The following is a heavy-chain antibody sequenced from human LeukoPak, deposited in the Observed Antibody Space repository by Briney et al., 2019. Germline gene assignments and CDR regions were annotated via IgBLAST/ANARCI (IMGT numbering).Heavy chain of an antibody. CDR1: GFSLSTGGVA. D-gene: IGHD4-17*01. CDR3: ARCRHTENYGELPWFDP. J-gene: IGHJ5*02. V-gene: IGHV2-5*01. CDR2: IYWNDDK. Sequence: GSGPTLVNPTQTLTLTCTFSGFSLSTGGVAVGWIRQPPGKALEWLALIYWNDDKRYSPSLKSRITITKDASKNQVVLTMTNMDPVDTATYYCARCRHTENYGELPWFDPWGQGTLVTVSS.